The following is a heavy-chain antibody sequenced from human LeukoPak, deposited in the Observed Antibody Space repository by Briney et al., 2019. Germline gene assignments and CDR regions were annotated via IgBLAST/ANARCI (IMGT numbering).Heavy chain of an antibody. CDR1: GYSISSGYY. J-gene: IGHJ4*02. Sequence: SETLSLTCAVSGYSISSGYYWGWIRQPPGKGLEWIGSIYHSGSTYYNPSLKSRVTISVDTSKNQFSLKLSSVTAADTAVYYCAREPGSSSWFDYWGQGTLVTVSS. CDR2: IYHSGST. V-gene: IGHV4-38-2*02. D-gene: IGHD6-13*01. CDR3: AREPGSSSWFDY.